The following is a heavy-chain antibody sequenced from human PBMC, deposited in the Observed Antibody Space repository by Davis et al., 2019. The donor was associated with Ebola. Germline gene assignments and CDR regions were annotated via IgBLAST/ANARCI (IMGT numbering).Heavy chain of an antibody. J-gene: IGHJ6*02. CDR3: VRGWGRSGLDV. D-gene: IGHD3-16*01. CDR1: GDGVSVSSGG. Sequence: HSQTLSLTCAISGDGVSVSSGGWNWIRQSPSRGLEWLGRSYYASKWYSDYAVSVKSRISFTPDTSKNHFSLQLNSVTPEDTAVYYCVRGWGRSGLDVWGQGTTVTVSS. CDR2: SYYASKWYS. V-gene: IGHV6-1*01.